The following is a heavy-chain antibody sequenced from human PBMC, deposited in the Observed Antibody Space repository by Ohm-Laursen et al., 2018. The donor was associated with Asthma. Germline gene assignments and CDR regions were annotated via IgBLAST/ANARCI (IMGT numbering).Heavy chain of an antibody. V-gene: IGHV3-23*01. Sequence: SLRLSCAASGFSFGTFAMSWVRQPPGKGLEFVSDISGNGGVITNADSVKGRFTISRDNSKNTVYLQMNSLRAEDTAVYYCAKDRVYGDGLLAYDHWGQGTLVTVSS. J-gene: IGHJ4*02. D-gene: IGHD2-8*01. CDR2: ISGNGGVI. CDR3: AKDRVYGDGLLAYDH. CDR1: GFSFGTFA.